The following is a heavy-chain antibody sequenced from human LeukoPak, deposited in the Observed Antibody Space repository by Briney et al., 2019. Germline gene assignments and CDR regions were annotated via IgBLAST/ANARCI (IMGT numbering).Heavy chain of an antibody. CDR3: AKDSDYYHSSGYYYAYFQH. D-gene: IGHD3-22*01. V-gene: IGHV3-53*01. CDR1: GFTVSSNY. J-gene: IGHJ1*01. Sequence: PGGSLRLSCAASGFTVSSNYMSWVRQAPGKGLEWVSVIYSGGSTYYADSVKGRFTISRDNAKNSLYLQMNSLRDEDTAVYYCAKDSDYYHSSGYYYAYFQHWGQGTLVTVSS. CDR2: IYSGGST.